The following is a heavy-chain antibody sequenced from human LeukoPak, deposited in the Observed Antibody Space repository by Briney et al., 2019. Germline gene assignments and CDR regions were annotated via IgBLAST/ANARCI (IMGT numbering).Heavy chain of an antibody. CDR1: GFTFSSNW. CDR2: ISPDGSSS. V-gene: IGHV3-74*01. CDR3: ARDRPTSSGKWNAFDI. Sequence: GGSLRLSCADTGFTFSSNWMHWVRQAPGEGPMWVSRISPDGSSSSYADSVKGRFTISRDNAKRTVYLQMSGLRAEDTAVYYCARDRPTSSGKWNAFDIWGQGTMVTVSS. D-gene: IGHD6-19*01. J-gene: IGHJ3*02.